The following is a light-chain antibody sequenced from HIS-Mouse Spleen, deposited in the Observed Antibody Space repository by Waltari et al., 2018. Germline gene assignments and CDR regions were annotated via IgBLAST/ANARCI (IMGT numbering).Light chain of an antibody. CDR2: AAS. CDR3: QQLNSPLT. V-gene: IGKV1-9*01. Sequence: DIQLTQSPSFLSASVGDRVTIPCRASQGISSYLAWYQQKPGKAPKLLIYAASTLQSGVPSRFSGSGSGTEFTLTISSLQPEDFATYYCQQLNSPLTFGGGTKVEIK. J-gene: IGKJ4*01. CDR1: QGISSY.